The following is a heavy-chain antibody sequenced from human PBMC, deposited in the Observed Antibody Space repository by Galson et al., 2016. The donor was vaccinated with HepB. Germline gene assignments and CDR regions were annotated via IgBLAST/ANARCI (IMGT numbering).Heavy chain of an antibody. D-gene: IGHD5-12*01. V-gene: IGHV3-11*06. CDR3: ARDGTDIVATGGH. Sequence: SLRLSCAASGFTFSDYYMSWIRQAPGKGLEWVSYISSSSSFTNYADSVKGRFTISRDNAKNSLYLQMNSLRAEDTAVYYCARDGTDIVATGGHWGQGTLVTVSS. J-gene: IGHJ4*02. CDR1: GFTFSDYY. CDR2: ISSSSSFT.